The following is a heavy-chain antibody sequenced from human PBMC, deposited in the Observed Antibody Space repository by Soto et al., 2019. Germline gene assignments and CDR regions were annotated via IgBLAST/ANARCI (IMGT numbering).Heavy chain of an antibody. CDR2: IRSKAYGGTT. V-gene: IGHV3-49*05. CDR1: GLTFGDYA. J-gene: IGHJ4*02. CDR3: TAAPDLIVGATNIWERDY. Sequence: EVQLVESGGGLVKPGRSLRLSCTASGLTFGDYAMSWFRQAPGKGLEWVGFIRSKAYGGTTEYAASVKGRFTISRDDSKNVAYLQMNSLKTDDTAVYYCTAAPDLIVGATNIWERDYWGQGTLVTVSS. D-gene: IGHD1-26*01.